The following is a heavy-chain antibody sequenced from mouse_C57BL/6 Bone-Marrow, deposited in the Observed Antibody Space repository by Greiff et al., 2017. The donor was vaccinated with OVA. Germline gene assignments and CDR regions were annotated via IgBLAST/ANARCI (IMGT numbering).Heavy chain of an antibody. CDR1: GFTFSSYA. CDR3: AREDGNSYAMDY. D-gene: IGHD2-1*01. V-gene: IGHV5-4*01. CDR2: ISDGGSYT. J-gene: IGHJ4*01. Sequence: EVKLMESGGGLVKPGGSLKLSCAASGFTFSSYAMSWVRQTPEKRLEWVATISDGGSYTYYPANVKGRFTISRDNAKNNLYMQMSHLKSEDTAMYYCAREDGNSYAMDYWGQGTSVTVSS.